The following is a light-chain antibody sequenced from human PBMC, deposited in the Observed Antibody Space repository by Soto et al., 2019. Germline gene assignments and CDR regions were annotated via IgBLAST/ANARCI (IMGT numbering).Light chain of an antibody. V-gene: IGKV3-15*01. CDR3: QQYDNWPTIT. CDR2: FAS. Sequence: EIVMTQSPATLSVSPGERATLSCRASQSVSSNLAWYQQKPGQAPRRLIYFASTRATGIPARFSGSGSGTDFTLTINSLESEDFAVYDCQQYDNWPTITFGQGTRLEIK. CDR1: QSVSSN. J-gene: IGKJ5*01.